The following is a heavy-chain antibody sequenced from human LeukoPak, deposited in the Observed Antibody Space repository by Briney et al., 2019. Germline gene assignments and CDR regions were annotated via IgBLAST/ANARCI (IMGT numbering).Heavy chain of an antibody. D-gene: IGHD2-15*01. CDR2: IYYRGST. CDR1: GGSITSYD. V-gene: IGHV4-4*08. CDR3: AKDLCWDCSGGSWAFDI. J-gene: IGHJ3*02. Sequence: SETLSFTCTVSGGSITSYDWSWIRQPPGKGLEWLAYIYYRGSTNYNPSLKSRVTTSIDMSKNQFSLNLNSVTAADTAVYYCAKDLCWDCSGGSWAFDIWGQGTMVTVSS.